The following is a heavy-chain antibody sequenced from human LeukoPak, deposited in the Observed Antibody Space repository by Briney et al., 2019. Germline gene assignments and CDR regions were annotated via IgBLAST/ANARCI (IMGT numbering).Heavy chain of an antibody. D-gene: IGHD2-2*01. Sequence: QPGGSLRLSVAASGLMVSSNYMSWVRQAPGKGLEWVSVIYRGGSTFYADSGKGRFTISRDNSKNTLCLQMNSLRAEDTAVYYCARGPVGSTDYYYGMDAWGQGTTVTVSS. CDR1: GLMVSSNY. V-gene: IGHV3-53*01. CDR3: ARGPVGSTDYYYGMDA. CDR2: IYRGGST. J-gene: IGHJ6*02.